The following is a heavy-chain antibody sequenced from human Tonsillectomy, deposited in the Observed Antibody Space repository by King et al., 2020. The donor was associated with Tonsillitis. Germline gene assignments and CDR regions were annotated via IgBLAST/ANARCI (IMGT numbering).Heavy chain of an antibody. D-gene: IGHD3-3*01. CDR1: GFTFNTYA. CDR2: ISGSGGNT. J-gene: IGHJ4*02. Sequence: VQLVESGGGLVQPGGSLRLSCAASGFTFNTYAMSWVRQAPGKGLEWVSGISGSGGNTYYADSVKGRFTISRDNPKKKLYLQMNSLRAEDTAVLYCAKSGVGGFDSWGRGTLVTVSS. CDR3: AKSGVGGFDS. V-gene: IGHV3-23*04.